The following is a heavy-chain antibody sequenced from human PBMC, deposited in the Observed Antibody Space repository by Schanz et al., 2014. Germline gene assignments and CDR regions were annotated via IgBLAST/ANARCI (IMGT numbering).Heavy chain of an antibody. Sequence: EVQLVESGGGWVQPGRSLRLSCVASGFSFDDYAMHWVRQAPGKGLEWVSGITWTSDTTAYADSVKGRFTISRDNSKNTLYLQMNSLRDEDTAMYYCARRVPYSFGLDVWGQGATVTVSS. J-gene: IGHJ6*02. V-gene: IGHV3-9*01. CDR1: GFSFDDYA. CDR2: ITWTSDTT. CDR3: ARRVPYSFGLDV. D-gene: IGHD1-1*01.